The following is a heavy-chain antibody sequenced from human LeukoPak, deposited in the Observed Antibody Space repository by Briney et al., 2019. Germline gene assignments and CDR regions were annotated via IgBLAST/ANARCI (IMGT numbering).Heavy chain of an antibody. D-gene: IGHD3-10*01. CDR1: GGSFSGYY. CDR2: INHSGST. CDR3: ARARTGEFDD. Sequence: SETLSLTCAVYGGSFSGYYWSWIRQPRGKGLEWIGEINHSGSTNYNPSLKSRVTISVDTSKNQFSLKLSSVTAADTAVYYCARARTGEFDDWVQGTLVTVSS. J-gene: IGHJ4*02. V-gene: IGHV4-34*01.